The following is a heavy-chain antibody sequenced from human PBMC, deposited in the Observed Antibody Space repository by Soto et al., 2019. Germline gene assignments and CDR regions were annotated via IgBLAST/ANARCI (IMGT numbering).Heavy chain of an antibody. CDR2: ISADGSSQ. V-gene: IGHV3-30-3*01. CDR3: ARPVVAGTPDY. Sequence: QVQLVESGGGKVQPGTSLRLSCAASGFTFSRSPMHWVRQAPGKGLDWVGLISADGSSQHYADSVRGRFIISRDNFRNTMSLQMDRLKPEDTAVYYCARPVVAGTPDYWGQGALVSVAS. CDR1: GFTFSRSP. D-gene: IGHD2-15*01. J-gene: IGHJ4*02.